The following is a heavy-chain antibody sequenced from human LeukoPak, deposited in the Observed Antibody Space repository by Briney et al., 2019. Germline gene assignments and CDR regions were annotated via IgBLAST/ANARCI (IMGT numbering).Heavy chain of an antibody. D-gene: IGHD2-15*01. CDR2: INSRSSYR. CDR3: ARILKGDSGGYYYMDV. V-gene: IGHV3-21*01. CDR1: GFTFSSYE. Sequence: GGSLRLSCAASGFTFSSYEMNWVRQAPGKGLEWVASINSRSSYRYYADSVMGRFTISRDNAKNSLYLQINSLRTEDTAVYYCARILKGDSGGYYYMDVWGKGTTVTVSS. J-gene: IGHJ6*03.